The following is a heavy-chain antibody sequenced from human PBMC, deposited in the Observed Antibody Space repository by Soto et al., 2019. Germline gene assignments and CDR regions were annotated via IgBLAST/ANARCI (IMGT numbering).Heavy chain of an antibody. D-gene: IGHD3-10*01. J-gene: IGHJ5*02. CDR3: ASYLEGVGGRGS. CDR1: GGSISGHH. CDR2: IHHSGTT. V-gene: IGHV4-59*11. Sequence: QVQLQESGPGLVKPSETLSLTCTVSGGSISGHHWSWIRQPPGKGLEWIGYIHHSGTTNYNPALKSRVTISADTSKHQFSLKLTSVTAADTAVYYCASYLEGVGGRGSWGQGTLVTASS.